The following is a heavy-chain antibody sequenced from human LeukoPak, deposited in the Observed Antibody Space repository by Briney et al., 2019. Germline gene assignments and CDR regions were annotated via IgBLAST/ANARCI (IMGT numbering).Heavy chain of an antibody. J-gene: IGHJ5*02. V-gene: IGHV4-39*01. CDR2: IYYSGST. Sequence: PSETLSLTCTVSGGSISSSSYYWGWIRQPPGTGLEWIGSIYYSGSTYYNPSLNGRVTISVDMSKNQFSLKLSSVTAADTAVYYCARQLHSTRGFDPWGQGTLVTVSS. CDR3: ARQLHSTRGFDP. CDR1: GGSISSSSYY. D-gene: IGHD6-13*01.